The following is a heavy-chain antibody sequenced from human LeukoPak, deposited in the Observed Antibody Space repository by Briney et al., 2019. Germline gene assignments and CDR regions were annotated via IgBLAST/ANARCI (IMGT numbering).Heavy chain of an antibody. Sequence: SETLSLTCTVSGGSISSGGYYWSWIRQHPGKGLEWIGYIYYSGSTYYNPSLKSQVTISVDTSKNQFSLKLSSVTAADTAVYYCARDRPYYYGMDVWGQGTTITVSS. CDR1: GGSISSGGYY. V-gene: IGHV4-31*01. CDR2: IYYSGST. J-gene: IGHJ6*02. CDR3: ARDRPYYYGMDV.